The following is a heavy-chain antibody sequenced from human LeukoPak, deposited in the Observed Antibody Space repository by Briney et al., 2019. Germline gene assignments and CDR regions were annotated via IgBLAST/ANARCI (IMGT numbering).Heavy chain of an antibody. D-gene: IGHD3-16*01. CDR2: ISGSGGST. CDR1: GFTFSSYA. J-gene: IGHJ3*02. CDR3: TKDRDDYVWGSYLGAFDI. V-gene: IGHV3-23*01. Sequence: GGSLRLSCAASGFTFSSYAMSWVRQAPGKGLEWVSLISGSGGSTYYADSVKGRFTISRDNSKNTLYLQMNSLRAEDTAVFYCTKDRDDYVWGSYLGAFDIWGQGTMVTVSS.